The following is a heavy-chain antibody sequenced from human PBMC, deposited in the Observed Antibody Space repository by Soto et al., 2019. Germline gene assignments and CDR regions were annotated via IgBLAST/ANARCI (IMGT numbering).Heavy chain of an antibody. Sequence: PGGSLRLSCAASGFTFSSYSMNGVRQDPGKGLEWVSAISGSGGSTYYADSVKGRFTISRDNSKNTLYLQMNSLRAEDTAVYYSVLWPPYYFDYWGQGTLVTVSS. CDR1: GFTFSSYS. J-gene: IGHJ4*02. V-gene: IGHV3-23*01. CDR3: VLWPPYYFDY. D-gene: IGHD3-10*01. CDR2: ISGSGGST.